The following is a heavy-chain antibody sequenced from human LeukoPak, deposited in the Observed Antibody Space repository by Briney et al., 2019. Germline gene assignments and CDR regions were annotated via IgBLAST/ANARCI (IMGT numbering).Heavy chain of an antibody. V-gene: IGHV1-18*01. Sequence: ASEKVSCKASGYTFTTYGINWVRQAPGHGLEWMGWISTSNGNTDFAQNLQGRLTMTTDTSTSTAWMELRSLRSDDTAMYFCARGHYGDYWGQGSLVTVSS. CDR2: ISTSNGNT. CDR3: ARGHYGDY. J-gene: IGHJ4*02. CDR1: GYTFTTYG.